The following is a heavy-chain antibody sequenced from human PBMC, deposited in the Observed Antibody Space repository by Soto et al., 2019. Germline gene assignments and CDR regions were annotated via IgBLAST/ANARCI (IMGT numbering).Heavy chain of an antibody. J-gene: IGHJ4*02. CDR3: SGGVGDAF. Sequence: EVHLVESGGGLVQTGGSLRLSCAIFESTVRRDWMNWVRQAPGKGLEWVAHTNQDGSKKYYVDSVKGRFTSFRDNAKNTLCMQMDGLRAGDTAMYYCSGGVGDAFWGQGTLVTVSS. V-gene: IGHV3-7*04. CDR1: ESTVRRDW. D-gene: IGHD1-26*01. CDR2: TNQDGSKK.